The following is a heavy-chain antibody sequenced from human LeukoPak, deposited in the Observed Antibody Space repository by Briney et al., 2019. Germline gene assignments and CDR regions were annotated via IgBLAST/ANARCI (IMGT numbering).Heavy chain of an antibody. Sequence: SETLSLTCTVSGGSISSSSYYWGCIRQPPGKGLEWIGSIYYSRSTNYNPSLKSRVTISVDTSKKQFSLKLSSVTAADTAVYYCACLTTADAFDMWGQGTMVTVSS. CDR3: ACLTTADAFDM. J-gene: IGHJ3*02. CDR1: GGSISSSSYY. CDR2: IYYSRST. V-gene: IGHV4-39*07. D-gene: IGHD3-22*01.